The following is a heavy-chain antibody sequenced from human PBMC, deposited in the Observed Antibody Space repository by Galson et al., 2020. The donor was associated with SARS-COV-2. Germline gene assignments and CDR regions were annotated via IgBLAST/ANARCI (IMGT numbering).Heavy chain of an antibody. Sequence: ASVKVSCKASGYPFSIYYMHWVRQAPGQGLEWMGIINPSDGITSYPQKFQGRVTMTRDTSTSTVHMELSSLTSDDTAVYYCARDRVDSSGYRDAFDIWGQGTMVTVS. D-gene: IGHD3-22*01. CDR2: INPSDGIT. V-gene: IGHV1-46*01. CDR3: ARDRVDSSGYRDAFDI. CDR1: GYPFSIYY. J-gene: IGHJ3*02.